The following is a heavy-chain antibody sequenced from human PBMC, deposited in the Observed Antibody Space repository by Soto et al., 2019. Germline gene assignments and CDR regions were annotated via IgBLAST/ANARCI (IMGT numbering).Heavy chain of an antibody. V-gene: IGHV4-34*01. D-gene: IGHD3-3*01. CDR2: INHSGST. CDR1: GGSFSGYY. J-gene: IGHJ6*02. CDR3: ARVGKYYDFWSGLAYYYYGRDV. Sequence: SETLSLTCAVYGGSFSGYYWSWIRQPPGKGLEWIGEINHSGSTNYNPSLKSRVTISVDTSKNQFSLKLSSVTAADTAVYYCARVGKYYDFWSGLAYYYYGRDVWGQGTTVTVSS.